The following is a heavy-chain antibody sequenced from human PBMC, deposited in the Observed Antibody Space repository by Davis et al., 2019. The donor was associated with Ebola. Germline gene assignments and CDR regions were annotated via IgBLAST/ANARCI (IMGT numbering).Heavy chain of an antibody. CDR2: ISYDGSNK. CDR3: ARGVKGSSSSWYSYYGMDV. Sequence: PGGSLRLSCAASGFTFSSYAMHWVRQAPGKGLEWVAVISYDGSNKYYADSVKGRFTISRDNSKNTLYLQMNSLRAEDTAVYFCARGVKGSSSSWYSYYGMDVWGQGTTVTVSS. J-gene: IGHJ6*02. V-gene: IGHV3-30*04. D-gene: IGHD6-6*01. CDR1: GFTFSSYA.